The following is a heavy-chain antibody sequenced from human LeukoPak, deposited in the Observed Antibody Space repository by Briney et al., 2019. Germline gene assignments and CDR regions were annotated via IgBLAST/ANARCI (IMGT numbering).Heavy chain of an antibody. CDR1: GYSFTSYW. CDR2: IYPGDSDT. CDR3: ARRLGEANPLTGIAVAGSIDAFDI. V-gene: IGHV5-51*01. J-gene: IGHJ3*02. D-gene: IGHD6-19*01. Sequence: GESLKISCKGSGYSFTSYWIGWVRQMPGKGLEWMGIIYPGDSDTRYSPSFQGQVTISADKSISTAYLQWSSLKASDTAMYYCARRLGEANPLTGIAVAGSIDAFDIWGQGTMVTVSS.